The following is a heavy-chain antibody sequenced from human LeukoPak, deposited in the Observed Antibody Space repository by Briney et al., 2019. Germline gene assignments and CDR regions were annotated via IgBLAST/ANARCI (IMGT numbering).Heavy chain of an antibody. CDR1: GYTFTSYG. V-gene: IGHV1-18*01. J-gene: IGHJ5*02. CDR3: ARDSFPNYYDSSGYYRGNWFDP. CDR2: ISAYNGNT. D-gene: IGHD3-22*01. Sequence: ASVKVSCKASGYTFTSYGISWVRQAPGQGLEWMGWISAYNGNTNYAQKLQGRVTMTTDTSTSTACMELRSLRSDDTAVYYCARDSFPNYYDSSGYYRGNWFDPWGQGTLATVSS.